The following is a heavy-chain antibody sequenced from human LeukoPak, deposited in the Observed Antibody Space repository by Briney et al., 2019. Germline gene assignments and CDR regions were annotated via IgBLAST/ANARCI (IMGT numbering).Heavy chain of an antibody. J-gene: IGHJ3*02. D-gene: IGHD6-19*01. V-gene: IGHV4-38-2*02. Sequence: SETLSLTCTVSGNFISSGFYWVWLQQTPGKGLQWIGSLYSTGTTYYNPSLAGRVTVSTDSSKNQLSLKLRSVTAADTAVYYCAGQWAVANTRRFAIWGQGSRVTVSS. CDR1: GNFISSGFY. CDR2: LYSTGTT. CDR3: AGQWAVANTRRFAI.